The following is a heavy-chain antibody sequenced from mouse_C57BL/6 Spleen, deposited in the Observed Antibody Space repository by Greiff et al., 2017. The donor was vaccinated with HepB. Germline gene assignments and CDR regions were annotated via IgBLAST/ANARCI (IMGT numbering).Heavy chain of an antibody. CDR1: GYTFTSYW. J-gene: IGHJ3*01. D-gene: IGHD3-2*02. V-gene: IGHV1-64*01. CDR2: IHPNSGST. Sequence: VQLQQPGAELVKPGASAKLSCKASGYTFTSYWMHWVKQRPGQGLEWIGMIHPNSGSTNYNEKFKSKATLTVDKSSSTAYMQLSSLTSEDSAVYYCARGGGPQATSWFAYWGEGTLVTVSA. CDR3: ARGGGPQATSWFAY.